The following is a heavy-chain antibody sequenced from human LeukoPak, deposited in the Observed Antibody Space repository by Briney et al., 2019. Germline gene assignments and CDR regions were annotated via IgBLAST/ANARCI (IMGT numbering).Heavy chain of an antibody. Sequence: PSETLSLTCTVSGGSISSSSYYWGWIRQPPGKGLEWIGSIYYSGSTYYNPSLKSRVTISVDTSKNQFSLKLSSVTAADTAVYYCASQLLTVYYFDYWGQGTLVTVSS. CDR1: GGSISSSSYY. V-gene: IGHV4-39*07. D-gene: IGHD1-26*01. J-gene: IGHJ4*02. CDR2: IYYSGST. CDR3: ASQLLTVYYFDY.